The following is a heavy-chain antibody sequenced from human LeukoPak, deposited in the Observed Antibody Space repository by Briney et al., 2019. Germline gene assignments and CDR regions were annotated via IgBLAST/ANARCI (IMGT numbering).Heavy chain of an antibody. J-gene: IGHJ4*02. CDR2: IYYSGNT. Sequence: PSETLSLTCTVSGVSISSSNSYWGWIRQPPGKGLEWIGSIYYSGNTYYNASLKSQVSISIDTSKNQFSLRLTSVTAADTAVYYCARGRYYYDSSDPAYFDYWGQGTLVTVSS. D-gene: IGHD3-22*01. CDR1: GVSISSSNSY. CDR3: ARGRYYYDSSDPAYFDY. V-gene: IGHV4-39*07.